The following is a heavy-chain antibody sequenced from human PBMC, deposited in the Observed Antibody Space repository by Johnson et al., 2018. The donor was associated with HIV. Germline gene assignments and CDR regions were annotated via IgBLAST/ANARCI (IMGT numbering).Heavy chain of an antibody. Sequence: VQLLESGGDVVRPGGSLRLSCAASGFTFSSYAMSWVRQAAGKGLEWVSTISGSAGSTDYADSVKGRFTISRDNSKNALYLQMNSLRAEDTAVYYCARYCGGDCYSPHDAFDIWGQGTMVTVSS. V-gene: IGHV3-23*01. CDR2: ISGSAGST. CDR3: ARYCGGDCYSPHDAFDI. CDR1: GFTFSSYA. J-gene: IGHJ3*02. D-gene: IGHD2-21*02.